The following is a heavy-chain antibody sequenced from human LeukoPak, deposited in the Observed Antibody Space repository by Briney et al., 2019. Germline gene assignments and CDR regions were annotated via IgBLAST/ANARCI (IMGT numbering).Heavy chain of an antibody. CDR2: INPSGGST. Sequence: ASVKVSCKASGYTFTSYYMHWVRQAPGQGLEWMGIINPSGGSTSYAQKFQGRVTMTRDMSTSTVYMELSSLRSEDTAVYYCAREAGGWNALDIWGQGTMVTVSS. D-gene: IGHD3-10*01. J-gene: IGHJ3*02. V-gene: IGHV1-46*01. CDR3: AREAGGWNALDI. CDR1: GYTFTSYY.